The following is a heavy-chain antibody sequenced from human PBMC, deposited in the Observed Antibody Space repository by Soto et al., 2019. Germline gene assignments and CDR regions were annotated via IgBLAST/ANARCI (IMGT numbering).Heavy chain of an antibody. J-gene: IGHJ6*02. V-gene: IGHV1-46*01. CDR2: INPSGGST. CDR3: ARDHLMTTVTTGPLDGMDV. Sequence: GASVKVFCKASGYTFTSYYMHWVRQAPGQGLEWMGIINPSGGSTSYAQKFQGRVTMTRDTSTSTVYMELSSLRSEDTAVYYCARDHLMTTVTTGPLDGMDVWGQGTTVTVSS. D-gene: IGHD4-17*01. CDR1: GYTFTSYY.